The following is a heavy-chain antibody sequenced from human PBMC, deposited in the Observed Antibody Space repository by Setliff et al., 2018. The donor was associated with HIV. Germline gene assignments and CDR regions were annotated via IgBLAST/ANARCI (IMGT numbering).Heavy chain of an antibody. CDR3: ARESRSMHVAH. Sequence: SETLSLTCTVSGASISDNNYWWSWVRQPPGKGLAWIGEIYHRGNTNYSPSLKSRVTISVDKSRNQFSLKLSSVTAADTAVYYCARESRSMHVAHWGQGTLVTVSS. D-gene: IGHD5-12*01. V-gene: IGHV4-4*02. CDR2: IYHRGNT. J-gene: IGHJ4*02. CDR1: GASISDNNYW.